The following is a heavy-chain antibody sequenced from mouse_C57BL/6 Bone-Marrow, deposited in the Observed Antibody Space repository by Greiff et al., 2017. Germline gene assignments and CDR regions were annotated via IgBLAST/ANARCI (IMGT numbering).Heavy chain of an antibody. CDR1: GFTFSSYT. J-gene: IGHJ3*01. CDR2: ISGGGGNT. CDR3: ACKAWFAY. Sequence: EVQLVESGGGLVKPGGSLKLSCAASGFTFSSYTMSWVRQTPEKRLEWVATISGGGGNTYYPDSVKGRFTISRDNAKNTLYLQMSSLRSEDTALYYCACKAWFAYWGQGTLVTVSA. V-gene: IGHV5-9*01.